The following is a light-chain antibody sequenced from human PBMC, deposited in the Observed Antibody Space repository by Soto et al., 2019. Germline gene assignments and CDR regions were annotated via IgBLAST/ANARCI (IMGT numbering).Light chain of an antibody. Sequence: QSVLTQPPSASGTPGQRVTISCSGSSSNIGSNYVYWYQQLPGTAPKLLIYRNNQRPSGVPDRFSGSKSGTSASLAISGLRFEDETDYYCAAWDDSLSGVVVGGGTKLTLL. CDR3: AAWDDSLSGVV. CDR1: SSNIGSNY. J-gene: IGLJ2*01. CDR2: RNN. V-gene: IGLV1-47*01.